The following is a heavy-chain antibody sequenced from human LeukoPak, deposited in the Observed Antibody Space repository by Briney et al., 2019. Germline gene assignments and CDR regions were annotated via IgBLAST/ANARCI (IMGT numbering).Heavy chain of an antibody. CDR2: MNPNSGNT. CDR1: GYTFTSYD. D-gene: IGHD6-13*01. J-gene: IGHJ4*02. CDR3: ARDPGYSSSWYFDY. V-gene: IGHV1-18*01. Sequence: ASVKVSCKASGYTFTSYDTNWVRQATGQGLEWMGWMNPNSGNTNYAQKLQGRVTMTTDTSTSTAYMELRSLRSDDTAVYYCARDPGYSSSWYFDYWGQGTLVTVSS.